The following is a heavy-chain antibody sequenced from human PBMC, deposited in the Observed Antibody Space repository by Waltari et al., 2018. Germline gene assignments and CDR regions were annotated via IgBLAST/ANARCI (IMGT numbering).Heavy chain of an antibody. CDR1: GFTFSSYA. V-gene: IGHV3-30-3*01. CDR3: ARDPTPDY. Sequence: QVQLVESGGGVVQPGRSLRLSCAASGFTFSSYAMHWVRQAPGKGLEGVAVISYDGSNKYYADSVKGRFTISRDNSKNTLYLQMNSLRAEDTAVYYCARDPTPDYWGQGTLVTVSS. J-gene: IGHJ4*02. CDR2: ISYDGSNK.